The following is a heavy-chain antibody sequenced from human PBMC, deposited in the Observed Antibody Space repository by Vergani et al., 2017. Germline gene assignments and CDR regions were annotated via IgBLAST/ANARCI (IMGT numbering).Heavy chain of an antibody. D-gene: IGHD2-15*01. J-gene: IGHJ3*02. Sequence: QVQLVQSGAEVKKPGASVKVSCKASGNTFTSYAMHWVRQAPGQRLEWMGWINAGNGNTKYSQKFQGRVTITRDTSASTAYMELSSLRSEDTAVYYCARDQDIVVVVASGAFDIWGQGTMVTVSS. CDR2: INAGNGNT. V-gene: IGHV1-3*01. CDR1: GNTFTSYA. CDR3: ARDQDIVVVVASGAFDI.